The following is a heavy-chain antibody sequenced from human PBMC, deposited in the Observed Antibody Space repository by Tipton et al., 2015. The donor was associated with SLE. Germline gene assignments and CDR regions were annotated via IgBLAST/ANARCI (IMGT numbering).Heavy chain of an antibody. Sequence: GLVKPSQTLSLNCAISGDSVSSNSAAWNWIRQSPSRGLEWLGRTWYRSKWFNDYAVSVKSRITINPDSSLNQFSLQLNSVTPEDTAVYYCARGGITGTTARFDYWGQGTLVTVSS. J-gene: IGHJ4*02. CDR3: ARGGITGTTARFDY. CDR1: GDSVSSNSAA. D-gene: IGHD1-20*01. V-gene: IGHV6-1*01. CDR2: TWYRSKWFN.